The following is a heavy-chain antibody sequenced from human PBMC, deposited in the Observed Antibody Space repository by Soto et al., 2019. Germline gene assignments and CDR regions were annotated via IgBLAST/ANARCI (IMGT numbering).Heavy chain of an antibody. CDR2: IYSGGST. J-gene: IGHJ4*02. V-gene: IGHV3-53*01. D-gene: IGHD5-12*01. CDR1: GFTVSSNY. Sequence: EVQLVESGGGLIQPGGSLRLSCAASGFTVSSNYMSWVRQAPGKGLEWVSVIYSGGSTYYADSVKGRFTISRDNSKNTLYLQMNSLRAEDTAVYYCARDCRRDGYHDGFDYWGQGTLVTVSS. CDR3: ARDCRRDGYHDGFDY.